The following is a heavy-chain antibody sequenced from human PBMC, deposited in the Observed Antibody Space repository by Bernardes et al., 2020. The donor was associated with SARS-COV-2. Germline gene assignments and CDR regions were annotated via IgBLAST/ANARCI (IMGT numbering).Heavy chain of an antibody. J-gene: IGHJ5*02. CDR2: ITTSGSPI. D-gene: IGHD1-1*01. V-gene: IGHV3-11*01. CDR1: GFSFSDFY. Sequence: GGSLRLSCVTSGFSFSDFYMSWIRQAPGKGLEWVSYITTSGSPIYADSVKGRFTISRDNAKNSLYLQMNTLRAEDTAVYSCAKEGDGTGGRAIDPWGPGTLVIVSS. CDR3: AKEGDGTGGRAIDP.